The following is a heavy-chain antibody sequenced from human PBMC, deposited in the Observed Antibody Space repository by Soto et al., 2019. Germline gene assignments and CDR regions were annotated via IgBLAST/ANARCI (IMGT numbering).Heavy chain of an antibody. CDR3: ARDRSYDILTGYKWLDP. J-gene: IGHJ5*02. V-gene: IGHV4-59*01. CDR2: IYYSGST. D-gene: IGHD3-9*01. Sequence: SETLSLTCTVSGGSISSYYWSWIRQPPGKGLEWIGYIYYSGSTNYNPSLKSRVTITVDTSKNQFSLKLSSVTAADTAVYYCARDRSYDILTGYKWLDPWGQGTLVTVSS. CDR1: GGSISSYY.